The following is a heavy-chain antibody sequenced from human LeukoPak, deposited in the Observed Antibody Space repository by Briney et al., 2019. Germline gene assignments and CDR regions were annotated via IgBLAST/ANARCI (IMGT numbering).Heavy chain of an antibody. Sequence: NTSETLSLTCAVYGGSFSGYYWSWIRQPPGKGLEGIGEINHSGSTNYNPSLKSRVTISVDTSKNQFSLKLSSVTAADTAVYFCEQQTAYDILTGYLRGETDYWGQGTLVTVSS. CDR3: EQQTAYDILTGYLRGETDY. V-gene: IGHV4-34*01. D-gene: IGHD3-9*01. J-gene: IGHJ4*02. CDR1: GGSFSGYY. CDR2: INHSGST.